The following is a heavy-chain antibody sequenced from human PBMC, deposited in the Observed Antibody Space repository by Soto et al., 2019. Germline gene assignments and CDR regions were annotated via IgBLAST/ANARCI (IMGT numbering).Heavy chain of an antibody. CDR3: AKARGYSYGYNWFDP. V-gene: IGHV3-9*01. CDR2: ISWNSGSI. D-gene: IGHD5-18*01. J-gene: IGHJ5*02. CDR1: GFTFDDYA. Sequence: EVQLVESGGGSVQPGRSLRLSCAASGFTFDDYAMHWVRQAPGKGLEWVSGISWNSGSIGYADSVKGRFTISRDNAKNSLYLQMNSLRAEDTALYYCAKARGYSYGYNWFDPWGQGTLVTVSS.